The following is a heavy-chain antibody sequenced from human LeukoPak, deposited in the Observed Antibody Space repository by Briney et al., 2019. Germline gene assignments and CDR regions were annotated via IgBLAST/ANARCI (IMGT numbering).Heavy chain of an antibody. CDR3: ARGLIRAGYYFDY. J-gene: IGHJ4*02. D-gene: IGHD2-21*01. CDR1: GFTLSTYA. Sequence: GRSLRLSCAASGFTLSTYAMHWARQAPGKGLEWVAVILYGGRNKYCADSVKGRFAITRDNSTNKLYLQMNSLKAKATAVYYCARGLIRAGYYFDYWGQGTLVTVSS. CDR2: ILYGGRNK. V-gene: IGHV3-30*09.